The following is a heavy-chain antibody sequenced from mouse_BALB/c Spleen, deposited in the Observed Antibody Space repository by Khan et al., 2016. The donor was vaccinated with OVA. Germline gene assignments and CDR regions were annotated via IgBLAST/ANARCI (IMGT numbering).Heavy chain of an antibody. CDR2: ISYDGSN. CDR3: ARDYRPRYFDV. CDR1: GYSITSGYY. J-gene: IGHJ1*01. Sequence: EVKLLESGPGLVKPSQSLSLTCSVTGYSITSGYYWNWIRQFPGNKLEWMGYISYDGSNNYNPSLKNRISITRDTSKNQLFLKLNSVTTEDTATYYCARDYRPRYFDVWGAGTTVTVSS. V-gene: IGHV3-6*02.